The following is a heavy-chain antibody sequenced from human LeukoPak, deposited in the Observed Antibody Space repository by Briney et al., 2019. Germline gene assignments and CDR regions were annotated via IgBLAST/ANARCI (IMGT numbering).Heavy chain of an antibody. CDR1: GFTFSNYG. J-gene: IGHJ4*02. CDR3: AKDRTATHYSDY. CDR2: IRSDGSGQ. Sequence: GRSLRLSCTASGFTFSNYGMNWVRQAPGEGLEWVAVIRSDGSGQYYADSVKGRFSISRDNTKNTLYLQMNSLRAEDTAVYYCAKDRTATHYSDYWGQGTLVTVSS. D-gene: IGHD1-14*01. V-gene: IGHV3-33*06.